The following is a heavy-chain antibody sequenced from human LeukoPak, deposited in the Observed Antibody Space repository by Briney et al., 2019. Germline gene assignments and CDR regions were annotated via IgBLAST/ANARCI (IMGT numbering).Heavy chain of an antibody. CDR1: GGSFSGYY. CDR3: ARGHHDFWSGYYTRERYFDY. CDR2: INHSGST. J-gene: IGHJ4*02. D-gene: IGHD3-3*01. V-gene: IGHV4-34*01. Sequence: PSETLSLTCAVYGGSFSGYYWSWIRQPPGKGLEWIGEINHSGSTNYNPSLKSRVTISVDTSKNQFSLKLSSVTAADTAVYYCARGHHDFWSGYYTRERYFDYWGQGTLSPSPQ.